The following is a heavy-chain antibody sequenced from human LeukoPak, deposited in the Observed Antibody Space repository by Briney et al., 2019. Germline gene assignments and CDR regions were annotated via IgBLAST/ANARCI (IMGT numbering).Heavy chain of an antibody. J-gene: IGHJ4*02. Sequence: PGGSLRLSCAASGFTFSSYEMNWVRQAPGKGLEWVSSISSSSSYIYYADSVKGRSTISRDNAKNSLYLQMNSLRAEDTAVYYCARSRDGYNPLSYWGQGTLVTVSS. V-gene: IGHV3-21*01. D-gene: IGHD5-24*01. CDR2: ISSSSSYI. CDR1: GFTFSSYE. CDR3: ARSRDGYNPLSY.